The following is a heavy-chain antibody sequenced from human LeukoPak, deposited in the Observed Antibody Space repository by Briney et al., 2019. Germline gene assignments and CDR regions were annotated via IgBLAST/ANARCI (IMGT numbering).Heavy chain of an antibody. CDR2: MNPNSGNT. CDR3: ARVNSYGYQFDY. CDR1: GYTFTGYY. D-gene: IGHD5-18*01. J-gene: IGHJ4*02. V-gene: IGHV1-8*03. Sequence: ASVKVSCKASGYTFTGYYMHWVRQAPGQGLEWMGWMNPNSGNTGYAQKFQGRVTITADKSTSTAYMELSSLRSEDTAVYYCARVNSYGYQFDYWGQGTLVTVSS.